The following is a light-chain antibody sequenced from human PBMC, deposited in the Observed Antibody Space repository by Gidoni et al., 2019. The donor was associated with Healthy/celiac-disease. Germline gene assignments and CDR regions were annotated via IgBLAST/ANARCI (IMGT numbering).Light chain of an antibody. CDR1: QDISNY. Sequence: DIQMTQYPSSMSASIGDRVTITFQVSQDISNYLNWYQQKPGKAPKLLIYDATNLETGVPSRFSRSGSGTDFTLTISSLQPEDIATYYWQQYDNLPRTFGQGTKVEIK. V-gene: IGKV1-33*01. CDR3: QQYDNLPRT. J-gene: IGKJ1*01. CDR2: DAT.